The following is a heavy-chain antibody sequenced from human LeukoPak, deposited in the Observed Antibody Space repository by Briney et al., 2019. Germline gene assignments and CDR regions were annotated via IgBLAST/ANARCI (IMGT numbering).Heavy chain of an antibody. D-gene: IGHD4-17*01. CDR2: MSNSGST. CDR1: GGSISTYY. V-gene: IGHV4-59*12. Sequence: TSETLSLTCTVSGGSISTYYWSWIRQPPGKGLEWIAYMSNSGSTYYNPSLKSRVTMSEDTSKNRFSLKLSSVTAADTAVFFCARRTDGDLPLDYWGQGTLVTVSS. J-gene: IGHJ4*02. CDR3: ARRTDGDLPLDY.